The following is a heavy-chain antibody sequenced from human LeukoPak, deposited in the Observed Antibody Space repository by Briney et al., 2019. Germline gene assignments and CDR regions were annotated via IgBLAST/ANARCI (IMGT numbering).Heavy chain of an antibody. Sequence: PGGSLRLSCAASGFTFSSYAMSWVRQAPGKGLEWVSAISGSGGSTYYADSVKGRFTISRDNSKNTLYLQMNSLRAEDTAVYYCARGESEPSWWLYGYYYYGMDVWGQGTTVTVSS. D-gene: IGHD3-22*01. CDR2: ISGSGGST. CDR1: GFTFSSYA. CDR3: ARGESEPSWWLYGYYYYGMDV. V-gene: IGHV3-23*01. J-gene: IGHJ6*02.